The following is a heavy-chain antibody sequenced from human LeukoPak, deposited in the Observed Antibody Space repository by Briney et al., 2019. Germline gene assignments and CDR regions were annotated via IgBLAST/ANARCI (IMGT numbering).Heavy chain of an antibody. CDR2: MNPNSGNT. CDR3: ARPRKWGYSSGWYYFDY. CDR1: GYTFTSYD. V-gene: IGHV1-8*01. D-gene: IGHD6-19*01. Sequence: ASVKVSCKASGYTFTSYDINWVRQATGQGLEWMGWMNPNSGNTGYAQKFQGRVTMTRNTSISTAYMELSSLRSEDTAVYYCARPRKWGYSSGWYYFDYWGQGTLVTVSS. J-gene: IGHJ4*02.